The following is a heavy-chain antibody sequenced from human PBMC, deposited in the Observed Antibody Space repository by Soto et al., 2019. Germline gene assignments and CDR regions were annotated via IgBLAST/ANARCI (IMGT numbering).Heavy chain of an antibody. CDR2: IIGSGSPM. V-gene: IGHV3-48*01. Sequence: EVQLVESGGGLVQPGGSLRLSCAASGFPFSSYSMNWVRQAPGRGLEWVSYIIGSGSPMNYIESVKGRFTISRDNAGNSLHLQMNSLRAEDTAVYYCARDLDWSFDYWGQGTLVTVSS. CDR3: ARDLDWSFDY. CDR1: GFPFSSYS. D-gene: IGHD3-3*01. J-gene: IGHJ4*02.